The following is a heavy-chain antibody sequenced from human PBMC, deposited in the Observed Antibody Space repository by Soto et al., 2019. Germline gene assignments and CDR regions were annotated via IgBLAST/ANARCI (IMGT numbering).Heavy chain of an antibody. Sequence: PSETLSLTCTVSGGSVSSGSYYWSWIRQPPGKGLEWIGYIYYSGSTNYNSSLKSRVTISVDTSKNQFSLKLSSVTAADTAVYYCARVLCTNGVCYPYYYYGMDVWGQGTTVTVSS. CDR2: IYYSGST. CDR3: ARVLCTNGVCYPYYYYGMDV. J-gene: IGHJ6*02. CDR1: GGSVSSGSYY. D-gene: IGHD2-8*01. V-gene: IGHV4-61*01.